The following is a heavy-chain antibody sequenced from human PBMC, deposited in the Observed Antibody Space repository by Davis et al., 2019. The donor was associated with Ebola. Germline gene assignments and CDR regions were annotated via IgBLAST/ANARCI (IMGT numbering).Heavy chain of an antibody. J-gene: IGHJ6*02. V-gene: IGHV4-4*02. CDR1: DGSFSSDNW. D-gene: IGHD3-16*01. Sequence: MPSETLSLTCSVSDGSFSSDNWWSWVRQAPGEGLEWIGEISHSGTTNYNPSLKSRVTISIDKSNNQFSLRLTSVNAADTAVYYCARMGDYISLDYYYNAMDVWGRGTTVTVSS. CDR2: ISHSGTT. CDR3: ARMGDYISLDYYYNAMDV.